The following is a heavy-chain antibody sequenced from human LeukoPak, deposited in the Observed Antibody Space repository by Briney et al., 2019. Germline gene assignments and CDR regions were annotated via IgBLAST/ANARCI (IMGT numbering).Heavy chain of an antibody. CDR1: GFTFSSYA. Sequence: GGSLRLSCAASGFTFSSYAMHWVRQAPGKGLGYVSAISSNGGSTYYANSVKGRFTISRDNSKNTLYLQIGSLRAEDMAVYYCSKGLAGTGGDYWGQGTLVTVSS. V-gene: IGHV3-64*01. CDR2: ISSNGGST. D-gene: IGHD6-19*01. J-gene: IGHJ4*02. CDR3: SKGLAGTGGDY.